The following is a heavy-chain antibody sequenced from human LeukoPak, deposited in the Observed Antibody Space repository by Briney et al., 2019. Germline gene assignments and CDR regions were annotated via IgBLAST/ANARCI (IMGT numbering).Heavy chain of an antibody. CDR2: ISSSASTK. V-gene: IGHV3-48*03. J-gene: IGHJ6*02. D-gene: IGHD2-15*01. Sequence: PGGSLRLSCAASGFTFSSYEMNWVRQAPGKGLEWVSYISSSASTKYYADSVKGRFTISRDNAKKSLYLQMDSLRAEDTAVYYCARDRDGYCSGGSCYSGGFDVWGQGTTVTVSS. CDR1: GFTFSSYE. CDR3: ARDRDGYCSGGSCYSGGFDV.